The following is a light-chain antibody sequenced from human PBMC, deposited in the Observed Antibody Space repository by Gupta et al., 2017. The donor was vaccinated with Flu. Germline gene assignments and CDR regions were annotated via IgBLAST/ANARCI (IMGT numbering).Light chain of an antibody. Sequence: GTLSLSPGERATLSCRASQRVSSNYLAWYQQKPGQAPRLLIYEASSRASGVPDRFSGSGSGTDFTLTISRLEPEDFAVYYCQQYGRSPGTFGQGTKAEIK. J-gene: IGKJ1*01. CDR2: EAS. CDR3: QQYGRSPGT. CDR1: QRVSSNY. V-gene: IGKV3-20*01.